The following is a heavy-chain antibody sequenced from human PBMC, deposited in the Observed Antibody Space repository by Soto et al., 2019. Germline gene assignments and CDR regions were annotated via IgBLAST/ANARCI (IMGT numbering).Heavy chain of an antibody. V-gene: IGHV4-31*03. J-gene: IGHJ6*02. CDR1: GGCISSGGYY. CDR2: IYYSGST. Sequence: PSETLSLTCTVSGGCISSGGYYWSWIRQHPGKGLEWIGYIYYSGSTYYNPSLKSRVAISVDTSKNQFSLKLSSVTAADTAVYYCASTPYYYYGMDVWGQGTTVTVSS. CDR3: ASTPYYYYGMDV.